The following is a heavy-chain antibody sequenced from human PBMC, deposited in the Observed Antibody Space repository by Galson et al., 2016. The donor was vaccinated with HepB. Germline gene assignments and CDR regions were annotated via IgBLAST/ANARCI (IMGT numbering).Heavy chain of an antibody. V-gene: IGHV3-30*18. CDR3: AKSITIFGVLIKSYFDY. Sequence: SLRLSCAASRFTFRSYGLHWVRQAPGKGLEWVAVISYDGSNKYYADSVKGRFTISRDNSKNTRYLQMNSLRAEDSAVYYCAKSITIFGVLIKSYFDYWGQGTLVTVSS. J-gene: IGHJ4*02. CDR1: RFTFRSYG. CDR2: ISYDGSNK. D-gene: IGHD3-3*01.